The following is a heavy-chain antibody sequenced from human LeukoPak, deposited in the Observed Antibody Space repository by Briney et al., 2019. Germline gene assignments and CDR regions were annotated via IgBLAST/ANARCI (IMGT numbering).Heavy chain of an antibody. J-gene: IGHJ4*02. Sequence: GGSLRLSCAASGFTFSDYYMTWIRQAPGKGLEWVGRIKRKSDGGTTEYADPVKGRFTISRDDSKNTLYLQMNSLKTEDTAVYYCTTEDYADYVSPHWGRGALVTVSS. CDR3: TTEDYADYVSPH. CDR1: GFTFSDYY. V-gene: IGHV3-15*01. CDR2: IKRKSDGGTT. D-gene: IGHD4-17*01.